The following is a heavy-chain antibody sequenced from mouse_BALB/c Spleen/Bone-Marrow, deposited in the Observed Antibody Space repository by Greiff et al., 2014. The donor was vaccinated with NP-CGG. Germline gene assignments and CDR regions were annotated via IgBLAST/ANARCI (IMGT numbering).Heavy chain of an antibody. J-gene: IGHJ3*01. CDR2: IDPSDSET. CDR3: ASPSDDNPFAY. CDR1: GYSFTSYW. V-gene: IGHV1S126*01. D-gene: IGHD1-3*01. Sequence: VQLQQSGPQLVRPGASVKISCKASGYSFTSYWMHWVKQRPGQGLEWIGMIDPSDSETRLNQKFKDKATLTVDKSSSTAYMQLSSPTSEDSAVYYCASPSDDNPFAYWGQGTLVTVSA.